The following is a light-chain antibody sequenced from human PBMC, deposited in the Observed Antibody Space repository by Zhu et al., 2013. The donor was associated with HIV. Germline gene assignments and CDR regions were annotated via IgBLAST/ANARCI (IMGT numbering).Light chain of an antibody. CDR3: QQRTNWIT. V-gene: IGKV3-11*01. Sequence: EIVLTQSPATLSLSPGDRATFSCRASQSVSSSLAWYQQKPGQAPRLLIYGASNRATGIPDRFSGSGSGTDFTLTISRLERDDFAVYYCQQRTNWITFGGGTKVE. J-gene: IGKJ4*01. CDR1: QSVSSS. CDR2: GAS.